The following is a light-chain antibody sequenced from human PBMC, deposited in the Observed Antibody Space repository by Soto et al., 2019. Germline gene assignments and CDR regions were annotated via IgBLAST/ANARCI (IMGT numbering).Light chain of an antibody. CDR3: QQYNNWLGT. CDR1: QSVNNN. J-gene: IGKJ1*01. CDR2: AAS. Sequence: EIVMTQSPATLSVSPGERATLSCKTSQSVNNNFAWYQQKVGQAPRLLIYAASTRATGVTARFSGSGSGTEFTLTISSLQSEDFAVYYCQQYNNWLGTFGQGTKVEIK. V-gene: IGKV3-15*01.